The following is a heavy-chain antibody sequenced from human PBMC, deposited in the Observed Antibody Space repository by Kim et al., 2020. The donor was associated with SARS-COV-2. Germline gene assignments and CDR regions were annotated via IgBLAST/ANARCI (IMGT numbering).Heavy chain of an antibody. V-gene: IGHV4-30-2*01. CDR1: GGSISSGGYS. J-gene: IGHJ3*02. CDR2: IYHSGST. D-gene: IGHD5-12*01. CDR3: ARALLYSGYDHDAFDI. Sequence: SETLSLTCAVSGGSISSGGYSWSWIRQPPGKGLEWIGYIYHSGSTYYNPSLKSRVTISVDRSKNQFSLKLSSVTAADTAVYYCARALLYSGYDHDAFDIWGQGTMVTVSS.